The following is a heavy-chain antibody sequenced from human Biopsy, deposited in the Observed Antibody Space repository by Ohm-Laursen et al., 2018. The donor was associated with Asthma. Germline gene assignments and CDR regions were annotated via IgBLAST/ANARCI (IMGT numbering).Heavy chain of an antibody. CDR2: INWNGGST. CDR3: GRDMGGFGSVWVPVEF. J-gene: IGHJ4*02. D-gene: IGHD3-16*01. Sequence: SLRLSCAASGFTFDDYGMSWVRQAPGKGLDWVSGINWNGGSTGYADSVKGRFTISRDNAKNSLYLQMNSLRAEDTALYHCGRDMGGFGSVWVPVEFWGQGTLVTVSS. CDR1: GFTFDDYG. V-gene: IGHV3-20*01.